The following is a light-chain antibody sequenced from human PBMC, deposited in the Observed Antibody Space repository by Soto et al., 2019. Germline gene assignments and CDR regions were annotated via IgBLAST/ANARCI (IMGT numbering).Light chain of an antibody. CDR2: TYD. J-gene: IGLJ2*01. CDR1: SSNMGTYT. V-gene: IGLV1-44*01. Sequence: QYVLTQPPSVSGTPGQSITISCSGSSSNMGTYTLNWYQHLPGTAPKLLFSTYDQRPSGVADRFSGSKSGTSASLAISGLQSEDEADYYCASCGDRVNDLVFGGGTKLTVL. CDR3: ASCGDRVNDLV.